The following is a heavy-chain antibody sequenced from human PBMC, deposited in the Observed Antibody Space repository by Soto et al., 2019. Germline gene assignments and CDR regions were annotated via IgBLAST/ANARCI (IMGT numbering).Heavy chain of an antibody. D-gene: IGHD3-10*01. V-gene: IGHV3-30*18. CDR1: GFTFSSYW. CDR2: ITYDGSST. CDR3: AKDLNSGPTLTYYYYYGMDV. J-gene: IGHJ6*02. Sequence: GGSLRLSCAASGFTFSSYWMHWVRQAPGKGLVWVAVITYDGSSTYYADSVKGRFTISRDNSKNTLYLQMDSLRAEDTAVYYCAKDLNSGPTLTYYYYYGMDVWGQGTTVTVSS.